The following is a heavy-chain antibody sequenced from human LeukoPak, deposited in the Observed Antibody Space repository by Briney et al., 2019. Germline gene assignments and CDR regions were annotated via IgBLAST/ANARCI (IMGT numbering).Heavy chain of an antibody. CDR1: GFTFTSYD. CDR3: ARDPCTGDSTSCYEETDY. Sequence: SVKVSCKASGFTFTSYDINWVRQAPGQGLEWMGRIIPILGIANYAQKFQGRVTITADKSTSTAYMELSSLRSEDTAVYYCARDPCTGDSTSCYEETDYWGQGTLVTVSS. V-gene: IGHV1-69*04. D-gene: IGHD2-2*01. J-gene: IGHJ4*02. CDR2: IIPILGIA.